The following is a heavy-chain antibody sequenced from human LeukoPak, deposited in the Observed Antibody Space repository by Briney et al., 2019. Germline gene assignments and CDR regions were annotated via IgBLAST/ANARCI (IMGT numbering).Heavy chain of an antibody. CDR1: GGSISSYY. Sequence: SETLSLTCTVSGGSISSYYWSWIRQPPGKGLEWIGYIYYSGSTNYNPSLKSRVTISLDTSKNQFSLNLSSVTAADTAVYYCAGSYYYDSSSIDYWGQGTLVTVSS. CDR2: IYYSGST. CDR3: AGSYYYDSSSIDY. V-gene: IGHV4-59*01. J-gene: IGHJ4*02. D-gene: IGHD3-22*01.